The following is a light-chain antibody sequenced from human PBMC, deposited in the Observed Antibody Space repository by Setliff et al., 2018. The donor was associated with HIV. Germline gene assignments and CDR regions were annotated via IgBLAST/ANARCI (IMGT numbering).Light chain of an antibody. CDR1: SSDIGAYNY. CDR2: DVT. CDR3: YSYTAGTSYV. Sequence: QSALTQPASVSGSPGLSITISCTGTSSDIGAYNYVSWYQQYPGKAPKLVIYDVTIRPSGVSNRFSGSKSGNTASLTISGLQAEDEGDYYCYSYTAGTSYVFGGGTKVTVL. J-gene: IGLJ1*01. V-gene: IGLV2-14*03.